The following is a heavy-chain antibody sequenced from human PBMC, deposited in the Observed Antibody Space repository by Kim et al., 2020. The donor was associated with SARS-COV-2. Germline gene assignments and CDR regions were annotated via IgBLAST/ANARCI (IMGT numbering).Heavy chain of an antibody. V-gene: IGHV1-46*01. CDR3: ARGVYYDFWSGYSPLDY. Sequence: ASVKVSCKASGYTFTSYYMHWVRQAPGQGLEWMGIINPSGGSTSYAQKFQGRVTMTRDTSTSTVYMELSSLRSEDTAVYYCARGVYYDFWSGYSPLDYWGQGTLVTVSS. CDR2: INPSGGST. J-gene: IGHJ4*02. CDR1: GYTFTSYY. D-gene: IGHD3-3*01.